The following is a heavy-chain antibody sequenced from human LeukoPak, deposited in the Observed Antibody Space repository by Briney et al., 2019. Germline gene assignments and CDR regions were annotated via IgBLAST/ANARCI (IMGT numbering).Heavy chain of an antibody. D-gene: IGHD4-17*01. CDR3: ARDGTTVTTPHFDY. Sequence: PSETLSLTCTVSGGSISSSSYYWGWIRQPPGKGLEWIGSIYYSGSTYYNPSLKSRVTISVDTSKNQFSLKLSSVTAADTAVYYCARDGTTVTTPHFDYWGQGILVTVSS. V-gene: IGHV4-39*07. J-gene: IGHJ4*02. CDR1: GGSISSSSYY. CDR2: IYYSGST.